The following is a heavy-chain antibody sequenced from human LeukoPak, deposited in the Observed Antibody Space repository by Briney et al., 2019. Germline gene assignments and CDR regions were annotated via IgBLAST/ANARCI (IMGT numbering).Heavy chain of an antibody. V-gene: IGHV3-30-3*01. J-gene: IGHJ5*02. Sequence: PGRSLRLSCAASGFPFSSYAIHWVRQAPGKGLEWVAAISYDGSHKHYADSVKGRFTISRDNSKNMLYLHMNSLRADDTAVYYCARDTVAPPGEYWFDPWGQGTLVTVSS. D-gene: IGHD6-13*01. CDR1: GFPFSSYA. CDR3: ARDTVAPPGEYWFDP. CDR2: ISYDGSHK.